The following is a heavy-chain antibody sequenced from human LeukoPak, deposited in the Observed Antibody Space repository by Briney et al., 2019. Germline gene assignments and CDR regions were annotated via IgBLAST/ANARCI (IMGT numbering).Heavy chain of an antibody. CDR2: IDWDDDK. Sequence: RESGPTLVNPTQTLTLTCTFSGFSLSTSGMRVSWIRQPPGKALEWLALIDWDDDKYYSTSLKTRLTISKDTSKNQVVLTMTNMDPVDTATYYCARISYSSGWYGEDYFDYWGQGTLVTVSS. D-gene: IGHD6-19*01. CDR1: GFSLSTSGMR. V-gene: IGHV2-70*01. J-gene: IGHJ4*02. CDR3: ARISYSSGWYGEDYFDY.